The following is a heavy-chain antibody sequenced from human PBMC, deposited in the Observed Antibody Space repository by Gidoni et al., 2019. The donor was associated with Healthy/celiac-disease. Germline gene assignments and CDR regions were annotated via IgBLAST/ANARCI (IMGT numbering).Heavy chain of an antibody. CDR1: GYRFITSW. V-gene: IGHV5-51*01. J-gene: IGHJ2*01. CDR2: IYPGSSVI. Sequence: EVQLVQSGAEVKKPGEYLKISCKASGYRFITSWIGWVRQMPGKGLEYMGLIYPGSSVIRYSPSFRGQVTFSADQSTSTAFLQWNSLKASDSATYYCARHPRIAVCDWHFDLWGRGTLVTVSS. D-gene: IGHD6-19*01. CDR3: ARHPRIAVCDWHFDL.